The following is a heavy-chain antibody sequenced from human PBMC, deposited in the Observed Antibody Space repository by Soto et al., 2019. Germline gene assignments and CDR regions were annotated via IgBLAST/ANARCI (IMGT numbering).Heavy chain of an antibody. CDR1: GYTFTGYY. J-gene: IGHJ6*03. CDR2: INPNSGGT. Sequence: ASVKVSCKASGYTFTGYYMHWVRQAPGQGLEWMGWINPNSGGTNYAQKFQGWVTMTRDTSISTAYMELSRLRSDDTAVYYCARDGRKADYYYYYYLDVRGKGTTVTVSS. CDR3: ARDGRKADYYYYYYLDV. V-gene: IGHV1-2*04.